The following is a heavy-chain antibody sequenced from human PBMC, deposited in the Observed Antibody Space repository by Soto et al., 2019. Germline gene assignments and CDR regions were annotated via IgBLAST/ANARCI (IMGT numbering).Heavy chain of an antibody. CDR1: GGSISSGGYY. V-gene: IGHV4-31*03. Sequence: QVQLQESGPGLVKPSQTLSLTCTVSGGSISSGGYYWSWIRQHPGKGLEWIGYIYFSGSTYYNPSLKSRVTISVATSKNQCSLKLSSVTAADTAVYYCARSPHIQLWSYPSDYWGQGTLVTVSS. D-gene: IGHD5-18*01. CDR2: IYFSGST. J-gene: IGHJ4*02. CDR3: ARSPHIQLWSYPSDY.